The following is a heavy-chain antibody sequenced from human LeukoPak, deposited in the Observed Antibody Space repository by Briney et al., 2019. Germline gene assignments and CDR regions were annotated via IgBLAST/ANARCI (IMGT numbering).Heavy chain of an antibody. V-gene: IGHV1-18*01. Sequence: GASVKVSCKASGYTFTSYGISWVRQAPGQGLEWMGWISAYNGNTNYAQKLQGRVTMTTDTSTSTAYMELRSLRSDDTAVYYCAREFSGYDSRAHLSTYYFDYWGQGTLVTVSS. D-gene: IGHD5-12*01. CDR3: AREFSGYDSRAHLSTYYFDY. CDR2: ISAYNGNT. CDR1: GYTFTSYG. J-gene: IGHJ4*02.